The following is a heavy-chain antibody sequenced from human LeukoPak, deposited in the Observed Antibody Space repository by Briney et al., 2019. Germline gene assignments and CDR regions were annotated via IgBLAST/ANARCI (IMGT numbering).Heavy chain of an antibody. CDR3: ARVGSYFAEYFQH. J-gene: IGHJ1*01. Sequence: ASVKVSCKASGYTFTGYYMHWVRQAPGQGLEWMGWINPNSSGTNYAQKLQGRVTMTTDTSTSTAYMELRSLRSDDTAVYYCARVGSYFAEYFQHWGQGTLVTVSS. D-gene: IGHD1-26*01. CDR2: INPNSSGT. CDR1: GYTFTGYY. V-gene: IGHV1-2*02.